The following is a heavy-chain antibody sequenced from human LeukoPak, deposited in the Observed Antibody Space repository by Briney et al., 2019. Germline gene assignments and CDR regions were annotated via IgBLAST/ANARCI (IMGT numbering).Heavy chain of an antibody. CDR1: GYTFTTFG. CDR3: ARDSPFLVPGTGDAFDI. Sequence: ASVKVSCKASGYTFTTFGISWVRQAPGQGLEWMGWISAYHGKTNFAQRFQGRVILTTEASTSTAYMELRSLRSEDTAIYFCARDSPFLVPGTGDAFDIWGQGTMVSVSS. V-gene: IGHV1-18*01. J-gene: IGHJ3*02. CDR2: ISAYHGKT. D-gene: IGHD3-3*01.